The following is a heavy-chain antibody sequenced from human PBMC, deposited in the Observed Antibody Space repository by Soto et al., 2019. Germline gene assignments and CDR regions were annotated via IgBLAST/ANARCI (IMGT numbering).Heavy chain of an antibody. V-gene: IGHV1-69*01. CDR3: ARGGGSSWYLRFDP. CDR1: GGTFSSYA. Sequence: QVQLVQSGAEVKKPGSSVKVSCKASGGTFSSYAISWVRQAPGQGLEWMGWIIPIFGKANNAHKFQGRVKIPEHESTSTAYMELSSLRSEDTAVYYCARGGGSSWYLRFDPWGQGTLVTVSS. CDR2: IIPIFGKA. J-gene: IGHJ5*02. D-gene: IGHD6-13*01.